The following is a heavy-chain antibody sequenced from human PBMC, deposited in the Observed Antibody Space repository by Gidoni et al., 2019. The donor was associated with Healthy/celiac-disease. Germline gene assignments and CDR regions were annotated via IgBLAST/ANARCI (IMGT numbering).Heavy chain of an antibody. CDR1: GYTFTSYY. V-gene: IGHV1-46*03. CDR3: AREGDFWSGYPNWFDP. J-gene: IGHJ5*02. CDR2: INPSGGST. Sequence: QVQLVQSGAEVKKPGASVKVSCKASGYTFTSYYMHWVRQAPGQGLEWMGIINPSGGSTSYAQKFQGRVTMTRDTSTSTVYMELSSLRSEDTAVYYCAREGDFWSGYPNWFDPWGQGTLVTVSS. D-gene: IGHD3-3*01.